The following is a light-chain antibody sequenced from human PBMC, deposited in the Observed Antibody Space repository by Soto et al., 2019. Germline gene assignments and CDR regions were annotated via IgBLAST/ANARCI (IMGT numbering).Light chain of an antibody. J-gene: IGKJ1*01. CDR1: QSVGSRW. Sequence: EIVLTQSPGTLSLSPGERATLSCGASQSVGSRWLAWYQQKPGQAPRLLIYGASIRATGIPDRFSGSGSGTDFTLTISRLEPEDFAVYYCQQYDSSRTFGQGTKVE. CDR3: QQYDSSRT. V-gene: IGKV3-20*01. CDR2: GAS.